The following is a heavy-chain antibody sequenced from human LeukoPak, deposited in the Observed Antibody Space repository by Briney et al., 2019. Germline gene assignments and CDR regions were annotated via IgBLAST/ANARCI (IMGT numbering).Heavy chain of an antibody. V-gene: IGHV4-39*07. CDR2: INHSGGT. J-gene: IGHJ4*02. D-gene: IGHD6-25*01. Sequence: SETLSLTCTVSGGSISSSRYYWGWIRQPPGKGLEWIGEINHSGGTSFNPSLKSRLTITVDTSKNQFSLNLISVTAADTALYYCARGAAPLDYWGQGTLVTVSS. CDR3: ARGAAPLDY. CDR1: GGSISSSRYY.